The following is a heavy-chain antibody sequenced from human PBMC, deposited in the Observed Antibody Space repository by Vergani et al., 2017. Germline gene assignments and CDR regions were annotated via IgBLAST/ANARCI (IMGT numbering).Heavy chain of an antibody. J-gene: IGHJ4*02. CDR2: INSDGSST. CDR3: AKAHSTYFFED. Sequence: EVQLVESGGGLVQPGGSLRLSCAASGFTFSSYWMHWVRQAPGKGLVWVSRINSDGSSTSYADSVKGRFTISRDNAKNTLYLQMNSLRTEDTALYYCAKAHSTYFFEDWGQGTLVTVSS. V-gene: IGHV3-74*01. CDR1: GFTFSSYW. D-gene: IGHD5/OR15-5a*01.